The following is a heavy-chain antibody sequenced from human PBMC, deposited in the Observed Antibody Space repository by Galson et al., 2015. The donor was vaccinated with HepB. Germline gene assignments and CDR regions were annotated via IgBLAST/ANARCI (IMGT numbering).Heavy chain of an antibody. CDR3: ARVTAGYYDSSGFNV. D-gene: IGHD3-22*01. CDR1: GGTFSSYA. Sequence: SVKVSCKASGGTFSSYAISWVRQAPGQGLEWMGGIIPIFGTANYAQKFQGRVTITADESTSTAYMELSSLRSEDTAVYYCARVTAGYYDSSGFNVWGQGTTVTVSS. CDR2: IIPIFGTA. V-gene: IGHV1-69*13. J-gene: IGHJ6*02.